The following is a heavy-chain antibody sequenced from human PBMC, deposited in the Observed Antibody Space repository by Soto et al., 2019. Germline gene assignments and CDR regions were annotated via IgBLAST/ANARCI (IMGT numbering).Heavy chain of an antibody. CDR3: ARDLKGWVDY. J-gene: IGHJ4*02. V-gene: IGHV4-61*01. CDR2: IYYSGST. D-gene: IGHD2-15*01. Sequence: QVQLQESGPGLVKPSETLSLTCTVSGGSVSSGSYYWSWIRQPPGKGLEWIGYIYYSGSTNYNPSRTSRGTISVDTSKNQFSLKLSSVTAADTAVYYCARDLKGWVDYWGQGTLVTVSS. CDR1: GGSVSSGSYY.